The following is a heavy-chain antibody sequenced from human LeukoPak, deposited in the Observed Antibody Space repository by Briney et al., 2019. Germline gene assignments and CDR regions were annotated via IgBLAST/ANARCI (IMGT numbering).Heavy chain of an antibody. CDR1: GGSISSYY. V-gene: IGHV4-39*07. D-gene: IGHD3-10*01. CDR3: ARDSGTTGEVKFDP. Sequence: SETLSLTCTVSGGSISSYYWGWIRQPPGKGLEWIGSIYYSGSTYYNPSLKSRVTKSVDTSKNQFSLKLRFVTAADTAVYYCARDSGTTGEVKFDPWGQGTLVTVSS. CDR2: IYYSGST. J-gene: IGHJ5*02.